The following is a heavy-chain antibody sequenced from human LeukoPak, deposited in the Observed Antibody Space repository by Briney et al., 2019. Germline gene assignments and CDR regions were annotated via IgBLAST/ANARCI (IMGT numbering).Heavy chain of an antibody. D-gene: IGHD4/OR15-4a*01. Sequence: GGSLRLSCAASGFIFSSYGMHWVRQAPDKGLGWVAFIRYDGSRKYYADCVKGRFTISRDNSKNTLYLQMNGLRAEDTAMYYCAKVSLNMVNDAFDIWGQGTMVSVSS. V-gene: IGHV3-30*02. CDR3: AKVSLNMVNDAFDI. CDR1: GFIFSSYG. J-gene: IGHJ3*02. CDR2: IRYDGSRK.